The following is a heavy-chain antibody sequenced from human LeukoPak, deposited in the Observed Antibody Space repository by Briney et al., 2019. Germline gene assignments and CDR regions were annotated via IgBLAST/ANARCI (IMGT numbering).Heavy chain of an antibody. J-gene: IGHJ3*02. D-gene: IGHD5-12*01. CDR3: AREGRWLRSGTRRSQRAFDI. CDR2: INHSGST. V-gene: IGHV4-34*01. Sequence: SETLSLTCAVYGGSFSGYYWSWIRQPPGKGLEWIGEINHSGSTNYNPSLKSRVTISVDTSKNQFSLKLSSVTAADTAVYYCAREGRWLRSGTRRSQRAFDIWGQGTMVTVSS. CDR1: GGSFSGYY.